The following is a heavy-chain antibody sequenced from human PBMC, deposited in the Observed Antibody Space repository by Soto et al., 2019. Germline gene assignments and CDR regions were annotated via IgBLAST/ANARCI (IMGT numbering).Heavy chain of an antibody. V-gene: IGHV4-30-2*01. CDR1: SDSISGGDYS. J-gene: IGHJ4*02. CDR3: ARGRTTHNYFHF. D-gene: IGHD1-1*01. CDR2: IYHGSST. Sequence: SETLSLTCAVSSDSISGGDYSWSWIRQPPGKGLEWIGYIYHGSSTYYSPSLKSRVTISVDRSKNRVSLKLNSVTAADTAVYYCARGRTTHNYFHFRGQGTLVTVSS.